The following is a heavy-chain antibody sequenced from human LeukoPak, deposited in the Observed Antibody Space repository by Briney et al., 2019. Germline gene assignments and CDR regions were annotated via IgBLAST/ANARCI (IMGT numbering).Heavy chain of an antibody. J-gene: IGHJ4*02. CDR3: VRDTGTTRFDY. D-gene: IGHD1/OR15-1a*01. CDR2: IYTSGST. Sequence: SQTLSLTCTVSGGSISSGSYYWSWIRQPAGKGLEWIGRIYTSGSTNYNPSLKSRVTISVDTSKNQFSLKLSSVTAADTAVYYCVRDTGTTRFDYWGQGTLVTVSS. CDR1: GGSISSGSYY. V-gene: IGHV4-61*02.